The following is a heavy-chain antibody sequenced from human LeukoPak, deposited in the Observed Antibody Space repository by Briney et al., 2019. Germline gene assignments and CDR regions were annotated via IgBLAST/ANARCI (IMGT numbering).Heavy chain of an antibody. J-gene: IGHJ3*02. D-gene: IGHD3-3*01. CDR3: AKDPGIGVEWTLDI. V-gene: IGHV3-23*01. CDR1: GFTFSSSA. CDR2: ISASGGTT. Sequence: PGGSLRLSCAVSGFTFSSSAMGWVRQPPGKGLEWVSSISASGGTTYYADSVKGRFTISRDNSKNSLYLQMNSLRAEDTAIYYCAKDPGIGVEWTLDIWGQGTMVTVSS.